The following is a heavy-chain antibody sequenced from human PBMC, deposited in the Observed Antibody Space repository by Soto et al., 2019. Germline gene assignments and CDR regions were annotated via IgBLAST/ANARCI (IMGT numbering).Heavy chain of an antibody. J-gene: IGHJ6*03. D-gene: IGHD1-26*01. V-gene: IGHV1-18*01. Sequence: ASVKVSCKACGYTFTSYGISWVRQAPGQGLEWMGWISAYNGNTNYAQKLQGRVTMTTDTSTSTAYMELRSLRSDDTAVYYCARSYYIGPYYYYMDVWGKGTTVTVSS. CDR1: GYTFTSYG. CDR3: ARSYYIGPYYYYMDV. CDR2: ISAYNGNT.